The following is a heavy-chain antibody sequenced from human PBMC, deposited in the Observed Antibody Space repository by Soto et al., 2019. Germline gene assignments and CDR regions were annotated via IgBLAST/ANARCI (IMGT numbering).Heavy chain of an antibody. CDR3: AGSASRYYDIWSGRE. Sequence: SVKVSCKASGPTFSSYAISWVRRAPGQGLEWMGRIFAIFGTENYAQKFQGRGTITAAKSTSTAYMELRSLRSEDTTADYCAGSASRYYDIWSGREWGQGTLVTVSS. J-gene: IGHJ4*02. D-gene: IGHD3-9*01. CDR1: GPTFSSYA. CDR2: IFAIFGTE. V-gene: IGHV1-69*06.